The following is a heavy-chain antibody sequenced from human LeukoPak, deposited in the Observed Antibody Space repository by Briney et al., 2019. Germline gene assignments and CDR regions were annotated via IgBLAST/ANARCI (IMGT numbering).Heavy chain of an antibody. Sequence: GGSLRLSCAASEFTFSSYAMSWVRQAPGKGLEWVSVISSSAGSTYYADSVQGRFTISRDNSINTPYLQMNSLRAEDTAVYYCAKAKGGSWYDFDCWGQGTLVTVSS. CDR1: EFTFSSYA. J-gene: IGHJ4*02. D-gene: IGHD6-13*01. CDR3: AKAKGGSWYDFDC. V-gene: IGHV3-23*01. CDR2: ISSSAGST.